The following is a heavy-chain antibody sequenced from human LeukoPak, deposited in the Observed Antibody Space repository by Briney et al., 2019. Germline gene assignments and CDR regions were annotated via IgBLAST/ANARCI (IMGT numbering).Heavy chain of an antibody. V-gene: IGHV4-39*01. D-gene: IGHD5-18*01. J-gene: IGHJ6*02. CDR1: GGSISSSSYY. CDR3: ARNRGYSYGYYYYYGMDV. CDR2: IYYSGST. Sequence: PSETLSLTCTVSGGSISSSSYYWGWIRQPPGKGLEWIGSIYYSGSTYYNPSLKSRVTISVDTSKNQFSLKLSSVTAADTAVYYCARNRGYSYGYYYYYGMDVWGQGTTVTVSS.